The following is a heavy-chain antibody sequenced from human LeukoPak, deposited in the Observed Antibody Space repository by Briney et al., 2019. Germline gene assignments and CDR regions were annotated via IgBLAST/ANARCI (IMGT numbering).Heavy chain of an antibody. J-gene: IGHJ3*02. CDR2: ISGSGFTT. Sequence: GGSLRLSCAASGFTFDDYGMSWVRQAPGKGLEWVSYISGSGFTTYYADSVKGRLTISRDNAKNSLYLQINSLRAEDTAIYYCARLPAFDIWGQGTMVTVSS. CDR3: ARLPAFDI. CDR1: GFTFDDYG. V-gene: IGHV3-48*03.